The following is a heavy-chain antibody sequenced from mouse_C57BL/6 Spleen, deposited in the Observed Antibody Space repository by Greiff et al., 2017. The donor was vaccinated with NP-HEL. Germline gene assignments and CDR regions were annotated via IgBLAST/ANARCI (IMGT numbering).Heavy chain of an antibody. CDR2: IYPRSGNT. CDR3: ARDGSCLYAMDY. Sequence: QVQLQQSGAELARPGASVKLSCKASGYTFTSYGISWVKQRTGQGLEWIGEIYPRSGNTYYNEKFKGKATLTADKSTSTAYMELRSLTSEDSAVYFCARDGSCLYAMDYWGQGTSVTVSS. V-gene: IGHV1-81*01. D-gene: IGHD1-1*01. CDR1: GYTFTSYG. J-gene: IGHJ4*01.